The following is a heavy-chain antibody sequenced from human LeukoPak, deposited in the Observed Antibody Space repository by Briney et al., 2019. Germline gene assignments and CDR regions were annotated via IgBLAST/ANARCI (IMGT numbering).Heavy chain of an antibody. CDR3: ARGPDRGGFDY. V-gene: IGHV3-30*02. D-gene: IGHD1-14*01. Sequence: PGGSLRLSCAASGFTFSSYGMHWVRQAPGKGLEWVAFIRYDGSNKYNADSVKGRFTISRDNSKNTLFLQVNSLRAEDTAVYYCARGPDRGGFDYWGQGTLVTVSS. CDR2: IRYDGSNK. CDR1: GFTFSSYG. J-gene: IGHJ4*02.